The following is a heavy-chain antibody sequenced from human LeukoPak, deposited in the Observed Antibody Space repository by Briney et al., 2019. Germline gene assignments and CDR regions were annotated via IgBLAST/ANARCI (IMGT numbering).Heavy chain of an antibody. D-gene: IGHD6-13*01. CDR3: ARQAYSSNLGWFDP. CDR2: IYNSGST. CDR1: GGSISSYY. Sequence: SETLSLTCTVSGGSISSYYWSWIRQPPGKGLEWIGNIYNSGSTYYNPSLKSRVTISVDTSKNQFSLKLSSVTAADTAVYYCARQAYSSNLGWFDPWGQGTLVTVSS. J-gene: IGHJ5*02. V-gene: IGHV4-59*04.